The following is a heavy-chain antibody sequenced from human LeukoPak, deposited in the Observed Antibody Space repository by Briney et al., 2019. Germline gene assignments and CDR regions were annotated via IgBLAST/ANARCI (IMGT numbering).Heavy chain of an antibody. V-gene: IGHV4-59*05. D-gene: IGHD6-19*01. CDR1: GGFFSGYY. Sequence: SETLSLTCGVSGGFFSGYYWSWIRQPPGKGLEWIGSIYYSGSTYYNPSLKSRVAISVDTSENQFSLKLSSVTAADTAVYYCAGMYSSGWYSAFDIWGQGTMVTVSS. CDR2: IYYSGST. J-gene: IGHJ3*02. CDR3: AGMYSSGWYSAFDI.